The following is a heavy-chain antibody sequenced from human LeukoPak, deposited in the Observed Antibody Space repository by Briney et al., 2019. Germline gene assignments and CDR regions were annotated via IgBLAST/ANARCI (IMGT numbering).Heavy chain of an antibody. CDR3: ARVARGSTYYFPLDY. D-gene: IGHD2/OR15-2a*01. CDR1: GFIFSTYS. V-gene: IGHV3-7*01. Sequence: PGGSLRLSCAASGFIFSTYSLNWVRQAPGEGLEWVANIKQDESEKYYVESVKGRFTISRDNAKNSLYLQMNSLRADDTAVYYCARVARGSTYYFPLDYWGQGTLVTVSS. J-gene: IGHJ4*02. CDR2: IKQDESEK.